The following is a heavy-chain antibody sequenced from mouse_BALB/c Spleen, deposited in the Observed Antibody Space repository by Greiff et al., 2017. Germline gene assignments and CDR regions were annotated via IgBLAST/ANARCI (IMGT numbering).Heavy chain of an antibody. CDR3: ARDYYDYDGFAY. V-gene: IGHV5-17*02. J-gene: IGHJ3*01. CDR2: ISSGSSTI. D-gene: IGHD2-4*01. Sequence: EVMLVESGGGLVQPGGSRKLSCAASGFTFSSFGMHWVRQAPEKGLEWVAYISSGSSTIYYADTVKGRFTISRDNPKNTLFLQMTSLRSEDTAMYYCARDYYDYDGFAYWGQGTLVTVSA. CDR1: GFTFSSFG.